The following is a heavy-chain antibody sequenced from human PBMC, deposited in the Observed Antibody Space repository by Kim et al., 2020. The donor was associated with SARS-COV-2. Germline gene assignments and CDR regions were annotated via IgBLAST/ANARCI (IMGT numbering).Heavy chain of an antibody. J-gene: IGHJ5*02. V-gene: IGHV4-4*02. CDR3: ARVPKHYYDSSGNWFDP. CDR1: GGSISSSNW. CDR2: IYHSGST. Sequence: SETLSLTCAVSGGSISSSNWWSWVRQPPGKGLEWIGEIYHSGSTNYNPSLKSRVTISVDKSKNQFSLKLSSVTAADTAVYYCARVPKHYYDSSGNWFDPWGPGTLVTVSP. D-gene: IGHD3-22*01.